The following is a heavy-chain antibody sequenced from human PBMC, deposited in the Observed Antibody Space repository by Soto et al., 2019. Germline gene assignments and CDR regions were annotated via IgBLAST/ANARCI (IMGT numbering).Heavy chain of an antibody. CDR2: IIPFFGTA. V-gene: IGHV1-69*13. CDR1: GGTFITFG. Sequence: SVKVSCKTSGGTFITFGISWVRQAAGQGLEWMGGIIPFFGTAEYSQKFEDRITITADESTNTVYMDLRSLTSEDTAIDYCARTASMDDGDKYYYDFRGEGATATVSS. CDR3: ARTASMDDGDKYYYDF. D-gene: IGHD4-17*01. J-gene: IGHJ6*04.